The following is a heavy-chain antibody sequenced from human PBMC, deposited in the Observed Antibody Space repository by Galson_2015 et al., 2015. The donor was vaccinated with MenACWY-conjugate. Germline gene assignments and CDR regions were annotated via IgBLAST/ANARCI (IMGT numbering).Heavy chain of an antibody. CDR1: GFTFSSHW. CDR2: INSDGSTT. V-gene: IGHV3-74*01. Sequence: SLRLSCAASGFTFSSHWMDWVRQAPGKGLVWVSRINSDGSTTNYGDSVKGRFTISRDNAKSSLFLQMHSLRAEDTAVYYCARRYYYDSSGYYHWGQGTLVTASS. J-gene: IGHJ5*02. D-gene: IGHD3-22*01. CDR3: ARRYYYDSSGYYH.